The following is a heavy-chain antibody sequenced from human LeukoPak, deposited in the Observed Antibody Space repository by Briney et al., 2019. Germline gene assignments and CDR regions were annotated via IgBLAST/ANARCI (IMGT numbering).Heavy chain of an antibody. CDR3: ATMGVAANGGFDY. CDR2: INPNSGGT. J-gene: IGHJ4*02. V-gene: IGHV1-2*02. Sequence: ASVKVSCKASGYTFTGYYMHWVRQAPGQGLEWMGWINPNSGGTNYAQKFQGRVTMTRDTSISTAYMELSRLRSDDTAVYYCATMGVAANGGFDYWGQGTLVTVSS. CDR1: GYTFTGYY. D-gene: IGHD2-15*01.